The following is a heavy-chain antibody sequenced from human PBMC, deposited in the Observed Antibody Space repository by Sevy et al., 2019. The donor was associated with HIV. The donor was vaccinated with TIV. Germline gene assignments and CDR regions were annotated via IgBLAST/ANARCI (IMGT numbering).Heavy chain of an antibody. CDR2: ISGSGSRT. V-gene: IGHV3-23*01. J-gene: IGHJ6*03. CDR3: AKGGGGHYDPDEIGYYFYYYNMDV. D-gene: IGHD3-22*01. Sequence: GALRLSCAVSGFSFDSYGMTWVRQAPGKGLEWVSGISGSGSRTYYADSVKGRFIISRANSKNTLDLQMNSLRSEDTAIYYCAKGGGGHYDPDEIGYYFYYYNMDVWGKGTTVTVSS. CDR1: GFSFDSYG.